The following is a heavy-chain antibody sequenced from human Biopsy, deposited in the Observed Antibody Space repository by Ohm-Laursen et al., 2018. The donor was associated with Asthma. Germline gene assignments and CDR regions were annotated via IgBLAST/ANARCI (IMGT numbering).Heavy chain of an antibody. CDR3: ARVQKSPGDRWFDP. CDR2: INPNGGAT. J-gene: IGHJ5*02. CDR1: AYTFIGYH. Sequence: ESSVKVSCKASAYTFIGYHLHWVRQAPGEGLEWMGRINPNGGATIYAQKFQGRVTMTRDTSISTAYMKLSRLTSDDTAAYYCARVQKSPGDRWFDPWGQGTLVTVSS. V-gene: IGHV1-2*06. D-gene: IGHD7-27*01.